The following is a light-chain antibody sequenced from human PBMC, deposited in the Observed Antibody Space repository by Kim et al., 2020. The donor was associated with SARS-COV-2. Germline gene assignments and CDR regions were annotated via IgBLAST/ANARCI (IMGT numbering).Light chain of an antibody. V-gene: IGKV1-16*01. CDR1: QDFNDY. CDR3: QQYKYYQWT. Sequence: ASVGDRVTITCRASQDFNDYLAWFQQKPGKAPKSLIYAASRLQSGVPSRFSGSGSGTAFTLTISNLQPEDFATYYCQQYKYYQWTFGQGTKVDIK. CDR2: AAS. J-gene: IGKJ1*01.